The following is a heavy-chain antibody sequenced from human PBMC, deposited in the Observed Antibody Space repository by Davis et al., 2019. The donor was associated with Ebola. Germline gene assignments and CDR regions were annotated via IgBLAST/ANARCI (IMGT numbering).Heavy chain of an antibody. Sequence: ASVKVSCKASGYTFTSYGISWVRQAPGQGLEWMGWISAYNGNTNYAQKLQGRVTMTTDTSTSTAYMELSSLTSEDTAIYYCARGGVVLAARIYFDSWGQGTLVTVSS. CDR3: ARGGVVLAARIYFDS. D-gene: IGHD2-15*01. V-gene: IGHV1-18*01. J-gene: IGHJ4*02. CDR1: GYTFTSYG. CDR2: ISAYNGNT.